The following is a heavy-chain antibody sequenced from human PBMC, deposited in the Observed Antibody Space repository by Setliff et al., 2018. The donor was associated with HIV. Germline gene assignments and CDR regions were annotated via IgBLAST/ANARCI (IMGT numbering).Heavy chain of an antibody. Sequence: SETLSLTCIVSGASISINTCSWIRQAPGKGLQWFGFIYNSVTTKYNPSLKSRGTISVDASKNQFSLKLSSVTAADTAVYYCAGRVYYYDDSRTLRGEGFVPWGKGTLVTVSS. CDR2: IYNSVTT. CDR3: AGRVYYYDDSRTLRGEGFVP. V-gene: IGHV4-4*08. CDR1: GASISINT. D-gene: IGHD3-22*01. J-gene: IGHJ5*02.